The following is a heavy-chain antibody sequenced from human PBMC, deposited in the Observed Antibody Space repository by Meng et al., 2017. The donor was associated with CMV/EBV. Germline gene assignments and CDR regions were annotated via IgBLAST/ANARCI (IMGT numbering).Heavy chain of an antibody. V-gene: IGHV3-30*02. Sequence: GESLKISCAASGFTFSSYGMHWVRQAPGKGLEWVAFIRYDGSNKYYADSVKGRFTISRDNSKNTLYLQMNSLRAEDTAMYYCAKEYYYGSGSDAIYYYGMDVWGQGTTVTVSS. CDR1: GFTFSSYG. D-gene: IGHD3-10*01. CDR2: IRYDGSNK. J-gene: IGHJ6*02. CDR3: AKEYYYGSGSDAIYYYGMDV.